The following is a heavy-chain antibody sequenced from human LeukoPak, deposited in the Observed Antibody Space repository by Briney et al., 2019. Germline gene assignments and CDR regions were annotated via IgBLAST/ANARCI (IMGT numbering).Heavy chain of an antibody. D-gene: IGHD3-10*01. J-gene: IGHJ4*02. V-gene: IGHV3-9*01. CDR2: ISWISGSI. CDR1: GFTFDDYA. Sequence: GGSLRLSCAASGFTFDDYAMHWVRQAPGKGLEWVSGISWISGSIGYADSVKGRFTISRDNAKNSLYLQMNSLRAEDTALYYCAKDLYGSGYRGPPAYWGQGTLVTVSS. CDR3: AKDLYGSGYRGPPAY.